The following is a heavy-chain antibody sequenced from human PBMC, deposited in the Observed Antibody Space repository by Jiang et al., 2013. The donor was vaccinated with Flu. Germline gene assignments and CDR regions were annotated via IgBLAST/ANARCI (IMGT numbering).Heavy chain of an antibody. CDR2: IYWNDDK. V-gene: IGHV2-5*01. CDR3: AHSQGGYSSRTSFDY. J-gene: IGHJ4*02. CDR1: GFSLSTSGVG. Sequence: KPTQTLTLTCTFSGFSLSTSGVGVGWIRQPPGKALEWLALIYWNDDKRYSPSLKSRLTITKDTSKNQVVLTMTNMDPVDTATYYCAHSQGGYSSRTSFDYWGQGTLVTVSS. D-gene: IGHD6-13*01.